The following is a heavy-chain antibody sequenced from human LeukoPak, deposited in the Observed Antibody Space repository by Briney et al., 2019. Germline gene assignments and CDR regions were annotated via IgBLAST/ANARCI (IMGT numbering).Heavy chain of an antibody. V-gene: IGHV5-51*01. CDR1: GYRFINYW. D-gene: IGHD3-22*01. J-gene: IGHJ4*02. CDR2: IYPDDSNT. CDR3: TTYFETGGYFAFDH. Sequence: GESLKISCKTSGYRFINYWIGWVRQRPGKGLEWTTIIYPDDSNTKYSPSLQGQVTISVDRSIGTAYLQWSSLKASDTAMYYCTTYFETGGYFAFDHWGQGTLVTVSS.